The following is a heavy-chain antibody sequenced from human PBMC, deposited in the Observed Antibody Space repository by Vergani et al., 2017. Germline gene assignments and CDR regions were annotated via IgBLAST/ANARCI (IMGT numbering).Heavy chain of an antibody. D-gene: IGHD2-2*02. J-gene: IGHJ4*02. V-gene: IGHV3-74*03. CDR2: IKSDGSIT. CDR3: VRDRGLCAGGRCYTEAWDY. Sequence: EVQLLQSGGGVIQPGGSVRLSCAASGFSFNSYWMHWVRQVPGKGLLWVSRIKSDGSITAYADSVKGRFTISRDNAQNTLYLQVRSLRLEDTGVYHCVRDRGLCAGGRCYTEAWDYWGQGTPVTVSS. CDR1: GFSFNSYW.